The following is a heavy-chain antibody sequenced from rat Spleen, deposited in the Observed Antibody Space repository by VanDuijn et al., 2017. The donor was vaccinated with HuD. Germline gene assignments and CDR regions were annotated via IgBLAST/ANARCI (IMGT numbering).Heavy chain of an antibody. CDR3: APRDGGFPY. D-gene: IGHD4-1*01. Sequence: EVQLVESGGGLVQPGRSLKLSCSASGFTFSDYTMAWVRQAPTKGLEWVASISPSGGSTTYYRDSVKGRFTISRDNAKSTLYLQMDSLRSEDTATYYCAPRDGGFPYWGQGTLVTVSS. V-gene: IGHV5S23*01. J-gene: IGHJ3*01. CDR1: GFTFSDYT. CDR2: ISPSGGSTT.